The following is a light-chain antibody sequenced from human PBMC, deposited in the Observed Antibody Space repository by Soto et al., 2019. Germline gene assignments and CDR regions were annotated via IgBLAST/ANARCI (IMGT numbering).Light chain of an antibody. J-gene: IGKJ4*02. Sequence: NGVKQSPGTLSLSPGERANLSCRASQSVSNNYLAWYQQKPGQAPRLLIYGASNRATGIPDRFSGSGSGTDFTLTISRLEPEDFAVYYCQQYGSSGTFGEGTKVDIK. CDR1: QSVSNNY. CDR3: QQYGSSGT. V-gene: IGKV3-20*01. CDR2: GAS.